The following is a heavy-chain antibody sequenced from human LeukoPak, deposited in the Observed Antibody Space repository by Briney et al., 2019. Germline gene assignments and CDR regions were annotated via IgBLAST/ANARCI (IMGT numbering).Heavy chain of an antibody. V-gene: IGHV4-39*02. D-gene: IGHD3-22*01. J-gene: IGHJ4*02. Sequence: PSETLSLTCTVSGGSIRGSIYYWGWIRQPPGKGLEWIGNIYYTGTTYYNPSLKSRVTISVDTSKNHFSLRLRSVTAADTAVYFCARPRDDSTGYYLGYWGQGTLVTVSS. CDR3: ARPRDDSTGYYLGY. CDR2: IYYTGTT. CDR1: GGSIRGSIYY.